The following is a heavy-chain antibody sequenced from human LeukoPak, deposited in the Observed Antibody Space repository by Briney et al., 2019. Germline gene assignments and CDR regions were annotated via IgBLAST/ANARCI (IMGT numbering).Heavy chain of an antibody. Sequence: SETLSLTCTVSGGSISSSSDYCGWIRQPPGKGLEWIGNIYYSGTTYYNPSLKSRVTISVDTSKNQFSLNLRSVTAADTAVYYCARPYGGNPGYFDYWGQGTLVTVSS. D-gene: IGHD4-23*01. J-gene: IGHJ4*02. V-gene: IGHV4-39*01. CDR3: ARPYGGNPGYFDY. CDR1: GGSISSSSDY. CDR2: IYYSGTT.